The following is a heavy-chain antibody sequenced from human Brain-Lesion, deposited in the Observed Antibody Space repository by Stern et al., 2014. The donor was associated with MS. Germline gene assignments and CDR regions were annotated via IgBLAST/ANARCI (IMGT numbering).Heavy chain of an antibody. Sequence: QLVESGPGLVKPSETLSLTCTVAGGSVSSTSYAWAWIRQPPGKGLEWIGTIYYRGNTYYSPSLKSRLTISLDTSKNKFSLQLRSVTAADTAVYYCAGEEDIRYCSGGSCTGNWFDPWGQGTLVTVSS. CDR2: IYYRGNT. CDR3: AGEEDIRYCSGGSCTGNWFDP. V-gene: IGHV4-39*01. D-gene: IGHD2-15*01. J-gene: IGHJ5*02. CDR1: GGSVSSTSYA.